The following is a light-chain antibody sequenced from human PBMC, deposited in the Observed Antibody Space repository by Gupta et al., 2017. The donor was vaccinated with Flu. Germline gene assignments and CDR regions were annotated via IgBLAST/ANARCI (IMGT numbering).Light chain of an antibody. J-gene: IGLJ1*01. Sequence: QSALTQPASVSGSPGQSITISCTETSSDVGRSDYVSWYRQDPGKAPKIVIYDVSNRPSGVSSRFSGSKSGNTASLTISGLQAEDETDYYCSSYTSSSTFYVFGSGTKVTVL. V-gene: IGLV2-14*01. CDR3: SSYTSSSTFYV. CDR1: SSDVGRSDY. CDR2: DVS.